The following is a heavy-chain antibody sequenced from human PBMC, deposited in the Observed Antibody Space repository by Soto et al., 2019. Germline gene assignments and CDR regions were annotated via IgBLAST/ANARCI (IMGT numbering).Heavy chain of an antibody. CDR1: GFTFSSYA. V-gene: IGHV3-30-3*01. CDR2: ISYDGSNK. CDR3: ARDANGMDV. Sequence: QVQLVESGGGVVQPGRSLRLSCAASGFTFSSYAMHWVRQAPGKGLEWVAVISYDGSNKYYADSVKGRFTISRDNSKNTLDLQMSSLRAEDTAVYYWARDANGMDVWGHVTTVTVSS. J-gene: IGHJ6*02.